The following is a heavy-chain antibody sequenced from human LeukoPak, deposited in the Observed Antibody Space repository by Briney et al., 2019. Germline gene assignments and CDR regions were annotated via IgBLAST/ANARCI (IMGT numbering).Heavy chain of an antibody. J-gene: IGHJ5*02. CDR1: GFTFSSYD. D-gene: IGHD2-15*01. V-gene: IGHV3-30-3*01. CDR3: ARGLRWWLHTFVP. Sequence: PGRSLRLSCAASGFTFSSYDMHWVRQAPGKGLEWVAVISYDGSNKYYADSVKGRFTISRDNSKNTLYLQMNSLRVEDTGVYYCARGLRWWLHTFVPWGEGTLVTVSS. CDR2: ISYDGSNK.